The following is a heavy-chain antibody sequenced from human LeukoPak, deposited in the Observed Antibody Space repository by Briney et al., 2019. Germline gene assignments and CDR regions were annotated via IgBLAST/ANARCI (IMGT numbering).Heavy chain of an antibody. D-gene: IGHD2-2*01. CDR2: IIPIFGTA. V-gene: IGHV1-69*06. CDR1: GGTFSSYA. Sequence: SVKVSCKASGGTFSSYAISWVRQAPGQGLEWMGGIIPIFGTANYAQKFQGRVTITADKSTSTAYMELSSLRSEDTAVYYCASSLGYCSSTSCYRPFDPWGQGTLVTVSS. J-gene: IGHJ5*02. CDR3: ASSLGYCSSTSCYRPFDP.